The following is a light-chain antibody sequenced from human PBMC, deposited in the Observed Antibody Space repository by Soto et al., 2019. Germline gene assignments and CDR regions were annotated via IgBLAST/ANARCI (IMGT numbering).Light chain of an antibody. V-gene: IGKV3-20*01. Sequence: EIVLTQSPGTLSLSPGERATLSCRASRSVSSNFLAWYQQRRGQAPRLLIYGAFNRATGIPDRFSGSGSGTDFTLTIARLEPEDFAVYYCQQYADSPRSFGQGTKVDIK. CDR3: QQYADSPRS. J-gene: IGKJ2*01. CDR2: GAF. CDR1: RSVSSNF.